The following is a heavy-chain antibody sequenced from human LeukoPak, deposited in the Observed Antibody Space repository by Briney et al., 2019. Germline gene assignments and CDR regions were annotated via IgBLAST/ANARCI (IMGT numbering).Heavy chain of an antibody. CDR1: GVTFSRYW. J-gene: IGHJ4*02. CDR3: ARDGRPLDY. V-gene: IGHV3-7*03. Sequence: GGSLRLSCVDSGVTFSRYWMSWVRQAPGKGLEWVANIKQDGGEKYYVDSVKGRFTISRDNAKNSLYLQMNSLRVEDTAVYYCARDGRPLDYWGQGTLVTVSS. CDR2: IKQDGGEK.